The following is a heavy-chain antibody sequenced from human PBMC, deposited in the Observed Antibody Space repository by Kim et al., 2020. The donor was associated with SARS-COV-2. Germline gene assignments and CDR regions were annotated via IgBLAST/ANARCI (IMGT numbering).Heavy chain of an antibody. CDR2: ISSSSSYI. J-gene: IGHJ4*02. CDR1: GFTFSSYS. Sequence: GGSLRLSCAASGFTFSSYSMNWVRQAPGKGLEWVSSISSSSSYIYYADSVKGRFTISRDNAKNSLYLQMNSLRAEDTAVYYCARGGGSYLPPFDYWGQGTLVTVSS. D-gene: IGHD1-26*01. V-gene: IGHV3-21*04. CDR3: ARGGGSYLPPFDY.